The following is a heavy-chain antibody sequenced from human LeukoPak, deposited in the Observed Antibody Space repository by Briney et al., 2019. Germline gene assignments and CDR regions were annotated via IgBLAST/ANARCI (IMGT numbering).Heavy chain of an antibody. CDR3: AKPKSGHYYFFDF. V-gene: IGHV3-23*01. J-gene: IGHJ5*01. CDR1: GFTFSSNA. D-gene: IGHD3-22*01. Sequence: GGSLRLACVASGFTFSSNAMSWVRQAPGKGLEWVSSITGGGDNTYYADSVKGRFTISRDNSKNTLSLQMNSLRAEDTAIYYCAKPKSGHYYFFDFWGQGALVTVSS. CDR2: ITGGGDNT.